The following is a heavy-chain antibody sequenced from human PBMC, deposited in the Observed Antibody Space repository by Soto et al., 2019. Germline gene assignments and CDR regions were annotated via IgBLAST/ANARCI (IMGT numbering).Heavy chain of an antibody. J-gene: IGHJ4*02. D-gene: IGHD3-16*01. Sequence: PSETLSLTCTVSGGSVSSGSYYWSLIRHPPGKGLEWIGYIYYSGSTNYNPSLKSRVTISVDTSKNQFSLKLSSVTAADTAVYYRARGPIQSVWGTTLVYWGPGTLVTVSS. CDR1: GGSVSSGSYY. CDR2: IYYSGST. V-gene: IGHV4-61*01. CDR3: ARGPIQSVWGTTLVY.